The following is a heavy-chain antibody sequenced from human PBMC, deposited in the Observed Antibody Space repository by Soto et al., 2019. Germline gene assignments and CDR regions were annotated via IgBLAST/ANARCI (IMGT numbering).Heavy chain of an antibody. CDR2: IYYSGST. V-gene: IGHV4-31*11. CDR1: GGSISSGGYS. Sequence: SETLSLTCAVSGGSISSGGYSWSWIRQHPGKGLEWIGYIYYSGSTYYNPSLKSRVTISVDTSKNQFSLKLSSVTAADTAVYYCARVVVPDDYYYGMDVWGQGTTVTVSS. CDR3: ARVVVPDDYYYGMDV. D-gene: IGHD2-21*02. J-gene: IGHJ6*02.